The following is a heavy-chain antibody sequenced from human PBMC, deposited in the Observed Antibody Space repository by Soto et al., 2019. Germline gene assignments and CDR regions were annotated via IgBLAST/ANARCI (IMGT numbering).Heavy chain of an antibody. CDR3: ARDHGTVTTSNWFDP. J-gene: IGHJ5*02. CDR1: GGSISSGDYY. CDR2: IYYSGST. D-gene: IGHD4-4*01. V-gene: IGHV4-30-4*01. Sequence: SETLSLTCTVSGGSISSGDYYWSWIRQPPGKGLEWIGYIYYSGSTYYNPSLKSRVTISVDTSKNQFSLKLSSVTAADTAVYYCARDHGTVTTSNWFDPWGQGTLVTVSS.